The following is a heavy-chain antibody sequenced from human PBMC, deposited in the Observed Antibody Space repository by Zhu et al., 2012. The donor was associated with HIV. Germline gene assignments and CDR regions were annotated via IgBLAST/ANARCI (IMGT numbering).Heavy chain of an antibody. D-gene: IGHD3-16*01. Sequence: EVQLLESGGGLVHPGGSLRLSCAASGFTFSTYAMSWVRQAPGKGLEWVSVIGENGVRTFYGDSVKGRFTISRDNSKNTLYLQMNSLRAEDTAVYYCAKYYISDIYYRFTYDSWGQGTLVTVSS. CDR2: IGENGVRT. CDR3: AKYYISDIYYRFTYDS. J-gene: IGHJ5*02. CDR1: GFTFSTYA. V-gene: IGHV3-23*01.